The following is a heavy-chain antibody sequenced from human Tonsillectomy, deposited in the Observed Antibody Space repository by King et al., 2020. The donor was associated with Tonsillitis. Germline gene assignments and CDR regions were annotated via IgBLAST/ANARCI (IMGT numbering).Heavy chain of an antibody. Sequence: QLQESGPELVKPSETLSLTCAVSGYSISSGYYWGWIRQPPGKGLEWIGSIYHSGSTYYNPSLKSRVTISVDTSKNQFSLKLSSVTAADTAVYYCAYSSGYYYDYYFDLWGRGTLVTVSS. V-gene: IGHV4-38-2*01. D-gene: IGHD3-22*01. CDR1: GYSISSGYY. J-gene: IGHJ2*01. CDR2: IYHSGST. CDR3: AYSSGYYYDYYFDL.